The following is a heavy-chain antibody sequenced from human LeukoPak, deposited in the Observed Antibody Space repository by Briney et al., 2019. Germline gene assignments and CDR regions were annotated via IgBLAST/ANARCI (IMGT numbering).Heavy chain of an antibody. Sequence: SVKVSCKASGGTFSIYAISWVRQAPGQGLEWMGRIIPIFGTANYAQKFQGRVTITADESTSTAYMELSSLRSEDTAVYYCARDLGSTSFRGPHWFDPWGQGTLVTVSS. D-gene: IGHD2-2*01. CDR3: ARDLGSTSFRGPHWFDP. CDR1: GGTFSIYA. V-gene: IGHV1-69*13. CDR2: IIPIFGTA. J-gene: IGHJ5*02.